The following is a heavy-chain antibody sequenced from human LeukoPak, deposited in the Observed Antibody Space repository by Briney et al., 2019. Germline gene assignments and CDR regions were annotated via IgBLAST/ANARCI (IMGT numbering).Heavy chain of an antibody. J-gene: IGHJ4*02. D-gene: IGHD2-15*01. CDR2: ISGSGGST. V-gene: IGHV3-23*01. Sequence: GGSLRLSCAASGFTFSTYAMTWVRQAPGKGLEWVSLISGSGGSTYYADSVKGRFTISRDDSKNTLYVEMNSLRAEDTAVYYCAKTQAASGSTGFDYWGQGTLLTVSS. CDR3: AKTQAASGSTGFDY. CDR1: GFTFSTYA.